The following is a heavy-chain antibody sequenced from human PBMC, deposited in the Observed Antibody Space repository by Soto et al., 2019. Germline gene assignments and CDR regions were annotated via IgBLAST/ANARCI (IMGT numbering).Heavy chain of an antibody. J-gene: IGHJ3*02. CDR2: INHSGSP. CDR3: ARETYYDILTGYYFDAFDI. CDR1: GGSFSGYY. D-gene: IGHD3-9*01. Sequence: QVQLQQLGAGLLKPSETLSLTCAVYGGSFSGYYWSWIRQPPGNGLEWIGEINHSGSPNYNPSLKSRVTISVYTSNNQFSLKLGSVAAADTAVYYCARETYYDILTGYYFDAFDIWCQGTMVTVSS. V-gene: IGHV4-34*01.